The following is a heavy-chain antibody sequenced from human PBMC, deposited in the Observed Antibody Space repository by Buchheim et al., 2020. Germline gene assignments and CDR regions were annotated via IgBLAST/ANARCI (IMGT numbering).Heavy chain of an antibody. D-gene: IGHD3-22*01. CDR2: ISSAGSKK. V-gene: IGHV3-48*03. CDR3: AKSSGWFDS. CDR1: MSTFSNSE. J-gene: IGHJ5*01. Sequence: VQLVESGGGVVQPGRSLRLSCVASMSTFSNSEMNWVRQTPGKGLEWIAYISSAGSKKDYADSVKGRFTISRDNAKSSLFLEMKSLGAEDTAIYYCAKSSGWFDSWGQGTL.